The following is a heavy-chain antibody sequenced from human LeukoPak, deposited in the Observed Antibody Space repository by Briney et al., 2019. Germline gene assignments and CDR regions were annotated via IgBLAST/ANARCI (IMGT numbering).Heavy chain of an antibody. J-gene: IGHJ6*03. CDR2: INHSGST. CDR1: GGSFSGYY. CDR3: ARHLKYYYYYMDV. V-gene: IGHV4-34*01. Sequence: SETLSLTCAAYGGSFSGYYWSWIRQPPGKGLEWIGEINHSGSTNYNPSLKSRVTISVDTSKNQFSLKLSSVTAADTAVYYCARHLKYYYYYMDVWGKGTTVTVSS.